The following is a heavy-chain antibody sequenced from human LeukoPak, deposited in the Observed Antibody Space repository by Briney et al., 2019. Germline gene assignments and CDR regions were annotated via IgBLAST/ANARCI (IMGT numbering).Heavy chain of an antibody. CDR2: INSDETIS. Sequence: GGSLRLSCAASGFTFSSYWMHWVRQVPNQGLMWVSRINSDETISEYVDSVNGRFTISRDNAKNTLYLQMNSLRVEDTAVYFCLYGGYFQHWGQGTLVTVSS. CDR3: LYGGYFQH. CDR1: GFTFSSYW. V-gene: IGHV3-74*01. D-gene: IGHD3-16*01. J-gene: IGHJ1*01.